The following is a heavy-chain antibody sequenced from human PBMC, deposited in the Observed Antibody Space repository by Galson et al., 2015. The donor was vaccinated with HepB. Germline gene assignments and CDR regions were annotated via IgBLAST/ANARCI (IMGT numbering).Heavy chain of an antibody. CDR3: AKGTGGYGDLNSQGSAFDD. V-gene: IGHV3-23*01. CDR1: GFTFSNYA. Sequence: SLRLSCAASGFTFSNYAMSWVRQAPGKGLEWVSGISGSGGTTYGAASVKGRFTISRDNFKNTLYLQMSSLRAEDTAVYSCAKGTGGYGDLNSQGSAFDDWGQGALVTVSS. CDR2: ISGSGGTT. J-gene: IGHJ4*02. D-gene: IGHD6-25*01.